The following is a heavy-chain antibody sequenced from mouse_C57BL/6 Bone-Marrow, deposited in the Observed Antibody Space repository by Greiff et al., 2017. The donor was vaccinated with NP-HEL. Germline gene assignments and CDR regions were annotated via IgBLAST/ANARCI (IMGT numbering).Heavy chain of an antibody. CDR1: GFNIKDDY. CDR3: TTGDGTY. J-gene: IGHJ3*01. D-gene: IGHD3-3*01. V-gene: IGHV14-4*01. Sequence: VQLKQSGAELVRPGASVKLSCTASGFNIKDDYMHWVKQRPEQGLEWIGWIDPENGDTEYGSKFQGKATITADPSSTPAYLQLSSLTSEDTAVYYCTTGDGTYWGQGTLVTVSA. CDR2: IDPENGDT.